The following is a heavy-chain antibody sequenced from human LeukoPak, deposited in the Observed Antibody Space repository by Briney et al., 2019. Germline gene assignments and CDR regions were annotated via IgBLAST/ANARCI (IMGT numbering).Heavy chain of an antibody. CDR1: GYTFTRYD. J-gene: IGHJ4*02. CDR3: ARAGGLLLWFGGGPYYFDY. Sequence: ASVKVSCKASGYTFTRYDINWVRQAPGQGLEWMGWISAYNGNANYAQKLQGRVTMTTDTSTSTAYMELRSLRSDDTAVYYCARAGGLLLWFGGGPYYFDYWGQGTLVTVSS. V-gene: IGHV1-18*01. CDR2: ISAYNGNA. D-gene: IGHD3-10*01.